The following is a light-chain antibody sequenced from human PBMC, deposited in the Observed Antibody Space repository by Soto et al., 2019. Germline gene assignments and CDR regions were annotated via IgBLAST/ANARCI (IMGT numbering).Light chain of an antibody. Sequence: QSVLTQPPSVSGAPGQRVTISCTGRSSNIGTSYDVHWYQHLPGRDPELLIHGNSNRPSVVSDRFSGSKSGTSASLAITGLQAEDEGDHYCQSFDSRLSAVVFGGGTKLTVL. J-gene: IGLJ2*01. CDR2: GNS. CDR1: SSNIGTSYD. CDR3: QSFDSRLSAVV. V-gene: IGLV1-40*01.